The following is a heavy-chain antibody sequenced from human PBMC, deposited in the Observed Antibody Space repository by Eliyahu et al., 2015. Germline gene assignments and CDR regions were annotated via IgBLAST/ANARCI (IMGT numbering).Heavy chain of an antibody. CDR1: GFTFSSYG. CDR2: IWYDGSNK. V-gene: IGHV3-33*01. CDR3: ARAGELQYGGGYYDY. D-gene: IGHD4-11*01. Sequence: QVQLVESGGGVVQPGRSLRLSCAASGFTFSSYGIHWVRQAPGKGLEWVAVIWYDGSNKYYADSVKGRFTISRDNSKNTLYLQMNSLRAEDTAVYYCARAGELQYGGGYYDYWGQGTLVTVSS. J-gene: IGHJ4*02.